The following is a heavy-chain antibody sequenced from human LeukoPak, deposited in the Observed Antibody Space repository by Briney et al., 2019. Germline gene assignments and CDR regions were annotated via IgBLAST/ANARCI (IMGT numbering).Heavy chain of an antibody. CDR2: INHSGST. CDR1: GGSFSGYY. Sequence: SETLSLTCAVYGGSFSGYYWSWIRQPPGKGLEWIGEINHSGSTNYNPSLKSRVTISVDTSKNQFSLKLSSVTAADTAVYYCARRFGVRRYYYYMDVWGKGTTVTISS. J-gene: IGHJ6*03. D-gene: IGHD3-10*01. V-gene: IGHV4-34*01. CDR3: ARRFGVRRYYYYMDV.